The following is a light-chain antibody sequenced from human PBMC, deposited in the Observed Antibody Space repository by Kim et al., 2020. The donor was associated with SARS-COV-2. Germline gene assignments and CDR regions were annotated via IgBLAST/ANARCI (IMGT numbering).Light chain of an antibody. V-gene: IGLV3-19*01. CDR1: SLRNYY. CDR3: NSRDSSGNHLGV. J-gene: IGLJ1*01. CDR2: GKN. Sequence: GQTGRITCQGDSLRNYYASWYLQKPGQAPVLVIYGKNNRPAGIPDRFSGSSSGNTASMTITGAQAEDEADYYCNSRDSSGNHLGVFGTGTKVTVL.